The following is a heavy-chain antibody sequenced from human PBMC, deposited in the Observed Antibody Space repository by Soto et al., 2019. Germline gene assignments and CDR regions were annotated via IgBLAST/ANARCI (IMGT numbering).Heavy chain of an antibody. V-gene: IGHV3-23*01. CDR2: ISGSGGST. J-gene: IGHJ4*02. D-gene: IGHD6-19*01. Sequence: EVQLLESGGGLVQPGGSLRLSCAASGFTFSSYAMNWVRQAPGKGLEWVSAISGSGGSTYYADSVKGRFTNSRDNSKNTLELRLISLRAEDTAVYCCATPRITVAGVFDYWGQGPLVSVSS. CDR3: ATPRITVAGVFDY. CDR1: GFTFSSYA.